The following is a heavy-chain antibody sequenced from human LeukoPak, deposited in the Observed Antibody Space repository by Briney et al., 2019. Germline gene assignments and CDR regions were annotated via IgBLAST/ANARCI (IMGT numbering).Heavy chain of an antibody. CDR2: IYYSGST. V-gene: IGHV4-39*01. Sequence: SETLSLTCTVSGGSISSSSYYWGWIRQPPGKGLEWIGSIYYSGSTYYNPSLKSRVTISADTSKNQFSLKLSSVTAADTAVYYCASHPPYYYDSSGYYPFDYWGQGTLVTVSS. D-gene: IGHD3-22*01. CDR1: GGSISSSSYY. CDR3: ASHPPYYYDSSGYYPFDY. J-gene: IGHJ4*02.